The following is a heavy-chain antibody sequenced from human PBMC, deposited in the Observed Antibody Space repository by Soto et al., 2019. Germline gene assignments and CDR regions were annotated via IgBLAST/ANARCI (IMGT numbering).Heavy chain of an antibody. J-gene: IGHJ5*02. CDR2: ISSSSSYI. D-gene: IGHD2-8*01. CDR1: GFTFSSYS. Sequence: GGSLRLSCAASGFTFSSYSMNWVRQAPGKGLEWVSSISSSSSYIYYADSVKGRFTISRDNAKNSLYLQMNSLRAEDTAVYYCARDCTNGVCVAWGQGTLVTVSS. CDR3: ARDCTNGVCVA. V-gene: IGHV3-21*01.